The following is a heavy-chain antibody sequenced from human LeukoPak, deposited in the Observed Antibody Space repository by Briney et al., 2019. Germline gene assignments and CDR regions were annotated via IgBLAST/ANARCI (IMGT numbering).Heavy chain of an antibody. CDR1: GGSISHYY. J-gene: IGHJ4*02. Sequence: SETLSLTCTVSGGSISHYYWSWIRQPPGKGLEWIAYINYSGNTDYNPSLKSRVTISVDTSKNHFFLKLNSVTAADTAVYYCARLNVLDSSVLHHFDHWGQGTLVTVSS. D-gene: IGHD6-13*01. CDR3: ARLNVLDSSVLHHFDH. V-gene: IGHV4-59*08. CDR2: INYSGNT.